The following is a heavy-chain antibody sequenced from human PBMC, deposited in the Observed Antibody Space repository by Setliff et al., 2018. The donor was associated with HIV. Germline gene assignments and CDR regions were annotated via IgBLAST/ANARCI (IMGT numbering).Heavy chain of an antibody. CDR3: ARVGYYDSSLDY. J-gene: IGHJ4*02. D-gene: IGHD3-22*01. CDR2: IYTNGST. Sequence: LSLTCTVSGGSISRGNHFWTWIRQPAGKGLEWIGRIYTNGSTNYNPSLKSRATIAVDTSKNQFSLKLSSVTAADTAVYYCARVGYYDSSLDYWGQGTLVTVSS. CDR1: GGSISRGNHF. V-gene: IGHV4-61*02.